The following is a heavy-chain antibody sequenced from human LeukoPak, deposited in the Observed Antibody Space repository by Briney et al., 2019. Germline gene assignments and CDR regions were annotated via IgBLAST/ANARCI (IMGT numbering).Heavy chain of an antibody. Sequence: ASVKVSCKASGYTFTKYYIHWVRQAPGQGLEWMGLINPGGDNTNYAQNFQGRVTITRDTSASIAYMELSSLRYDDMAVYYCARGCSGGACYGYHLDPWGQGTLVTVSS. V-gene: IGHV1-46*01. CDR2: INPGGDNT. CDR3: ARGCSGGACYGYHLDP. CDR1: GYTFTKYY. J-gene: IGHJ5*02. D-gene: IGHD2-15*01.